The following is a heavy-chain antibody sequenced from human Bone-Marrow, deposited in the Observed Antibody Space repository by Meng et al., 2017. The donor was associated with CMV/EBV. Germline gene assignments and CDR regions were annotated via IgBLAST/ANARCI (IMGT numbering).Heavy chain of an antibody. CDR2: INHSGST. J-gene: IGHJ6*02. Sequence: SETLSLTCAVYGGSFSGYYWSWIRQPPGKGLEWIGEINHSGSTNYNPSLKSRVTISVDTSKNQFSLKLSSVTAADTAVYYCARHNPFFLGMDVWGQGPTVTIYS. CDR3: ARHNPFFLGMDV. CDR1: GGSFSGYY. D-gene: IGHD1-1*01. V-gene: IGHV4-34*01.